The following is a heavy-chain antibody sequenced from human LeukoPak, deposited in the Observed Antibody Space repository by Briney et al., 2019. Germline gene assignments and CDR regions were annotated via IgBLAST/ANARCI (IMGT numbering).Heavy chain of an antibody. D-gene: IGHD6-13*01. V-gene: IGHV4-39*01. CDR1: GDSIISDDYW. CDR3: ARQVGRGSWSLDS. CDR2: IFYSGDT. J-gene: IGHJ4*02. Sequence: SETLSLTCTVSGDSIISDDYWWAWIRQSPGRGLEWIGSIFYSGDTHHNPSLKSRLTTSVDTSKSQFSLELNSVTAADTALYYCARQVGRGSWSLDSWGQGILVTVSS.